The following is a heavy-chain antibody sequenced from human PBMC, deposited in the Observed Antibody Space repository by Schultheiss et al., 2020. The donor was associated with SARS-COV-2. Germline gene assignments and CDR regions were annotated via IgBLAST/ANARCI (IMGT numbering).Heavy chain of an antibody. CDR2: ITSHSEST. V-gene: IGHV3-23*01. Sequence: GGSLRLSCAASGFTFDDYAMHWVRQAPGKGLEWVSAITSHSESTETADAVKGRFTISRDNSKDTVYLQMNSLRAEDTAIYYCAKDVATLNAVYYYYYMDVWGKGTTVTVSS. CDR3: AKDVATLNAVYYYYYMDV. D-gene: IGHD5-12*01. J-gene: IGHJ6*03. CDR1: GFTFDDYA.